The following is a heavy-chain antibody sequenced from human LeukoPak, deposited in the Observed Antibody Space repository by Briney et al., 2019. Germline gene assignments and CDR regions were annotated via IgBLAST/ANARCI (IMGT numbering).Heavy chain of an antibody. J-gene: IGHJ4*02. CDR1: GGSFSGYY. CDR2: INHSGST. Sequence: PSETLSLTCAVYGGSFSGYYWSWIRQPPGKGLEWIGEINHSGSTNYNPSLKSRVTISVDTSKNQFSLKLSSVTAADTAAYYCARRYSYGPFDYWGQGTLVTVSS. V-gene: IGHV4-34*01. CDR3: ARRYSYGPFDY. D-gene: IGHD5-18*01.